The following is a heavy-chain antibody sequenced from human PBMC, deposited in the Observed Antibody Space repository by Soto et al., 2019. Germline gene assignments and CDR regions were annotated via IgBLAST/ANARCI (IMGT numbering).Heavy chain of an antibody. J-gene: IGHJ4*02. CDR2: IYHSGST. CDR3: ARDGSRYDFWSGPYYFDY. D-gene: IGHD3-3*01. CDR1: GGSISSGCCS. Sequence: SETLCLTCAVSGGSISSGCCSRSWIRQPPGKGLEWIGYIYHSGSTYYNPSLKSRVTISVDRSKNQFSLKLSSVSAADTAVYYCARDGSRYDFWSGPYYFDYWGQGTLVTVSS. V-gene: IGHV4-30-2*01.